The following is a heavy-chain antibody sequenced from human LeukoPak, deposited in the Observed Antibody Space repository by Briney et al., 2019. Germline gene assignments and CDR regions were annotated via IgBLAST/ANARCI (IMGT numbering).Heavy chain of an antibody. J-gene: IGHJ4*02. CDR3: TRTYPNQIFGVVILSLLFDY. CDR1: GFTFSSYW. CDR2: IRSKAYGGTT. V-gene: IGHV3-49*04. Sequence: GGSLRLSCAASGFTFSSYWMTWVRQAPGKGLEWVGFIRSKAYGGTTEYAASVKGRFTISRDDSKSIAYLQMNSLKTEDTAVYYCTRTYPNQIFGVVILSLLFDYWGQGTLVTVSS. D-gene: IGHD3-3*01.